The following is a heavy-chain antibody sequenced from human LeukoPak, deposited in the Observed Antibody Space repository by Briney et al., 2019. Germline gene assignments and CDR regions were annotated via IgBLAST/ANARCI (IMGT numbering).Heavy chain of an antibody. D-gene: IGHD2-2*01. Sequence: GGSLRLSCAASGFTFSSYGMHWVRQAPGKGLEWVAVISYDGSNKYYADSVKGRFTISRDNSKNTLYLQMNSLRAEDTAVYFCRGLPAAYGNRFEPWGARTLVT. J-gene: IGHJ5*02. CDR2: ISYDGSNK. CDR1: GFTFSSYG. V-gene: IGHV3-30*03. CDR3: RGLPAAYGNRFEP.